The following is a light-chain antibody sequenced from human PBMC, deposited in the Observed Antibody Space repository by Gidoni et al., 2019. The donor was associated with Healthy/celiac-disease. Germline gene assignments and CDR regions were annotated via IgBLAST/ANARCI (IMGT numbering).Light chain of an antibody. CDR1: KLVEKS. CDR3: QAWDSSTVV. V-gene: IGLV3-1*01. Sequence: SYDLTQPPSVSVSPGQTASITWSGDKLVEKSACWYQQKPGQSPVLIVYQDSKRPSGIHERVSGSNPGNTATLTISGMRAMDETDYYCQAWDSSTVVFGGGTKLXVX. J-gene: IGLJ2*01. CDR2: QDS.